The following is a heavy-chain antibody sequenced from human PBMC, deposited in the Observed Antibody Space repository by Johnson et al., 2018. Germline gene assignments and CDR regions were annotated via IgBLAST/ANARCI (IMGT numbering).Heavy chain of an antibody. J-gene: IGHJ3*02. D-gene: IGHD2-8*02. CDR1: GIPFMSYG. CDR2: ISYDGSNK. CDR3: AKKVYSTGPLWAFDM. Sequence: QVQLVESGGGVVQPGRSLRLSCVASGIPFMSYGMHWVRQAPGKGLEWVAVISYDGSNKFYADSVKGRFTIFRNNSKNTVYLQMNSLKTEDTALYYCAKKVYSTGPLWAFDMWGQGTKVTVSS. V-gene: IGHV3-30*18.